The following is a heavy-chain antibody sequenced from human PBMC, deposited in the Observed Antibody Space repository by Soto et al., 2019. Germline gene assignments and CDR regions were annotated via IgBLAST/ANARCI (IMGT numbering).Heavy chain of an antibody. Sequence: QVQLVQSGAEVKKPGASVKVSCKASGYTFTSYDINWVRQATGQGLEWMGWMNPNSGNTVYARKFQGRGTMTRNNSRSTAYMEMRSLISEDKAVYYCARDASTKAFEYWGQGPLVTVSS. CDR3: ARDASTKAFEY. CDR2: MNPNSGNT. J-gene: IGHJ4*02. D-gene: IGHD5-12*01. V-gene: IGHV1-8*01. CDR1: GYTFTSYD.